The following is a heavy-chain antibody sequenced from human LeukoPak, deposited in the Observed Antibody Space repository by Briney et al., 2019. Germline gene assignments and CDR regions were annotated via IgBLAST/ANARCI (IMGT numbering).Heavy chain of an antibody. Sequence: ASVKVSCKASGGTFSSYAISWVRQAPGQGLEWMGRIIPILGIANYAQKFQGRVTITADKSTSTAYMELSSLRSEDTAVYYCARAMVRGVIYYYYYGMDVWGQGTTVTVSS. D-gene: IGHD3-10*01. CDR3: ARAMVRGVIYYYYYGMDV. V-gene: IGHV1-69*04. CDR2: IIPILGIA. CDR1: GGTFSSYA. J-gene: IGHJ6*02.